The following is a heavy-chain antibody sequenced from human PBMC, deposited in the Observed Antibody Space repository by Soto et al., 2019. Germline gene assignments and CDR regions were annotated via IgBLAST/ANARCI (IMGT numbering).Heavy chain of an antibody. CDR1: GFTFSSYG. CDR3: ARDGGYCSGGSCPPYNWFDP. CDR2: IWYDGSNK. J-gene: IGHJ5*02. D-gene: IGHD2-15*01. V-gene: IGHV3-33*01. Sequence: QVQLVESGGGVVQPGRSLRLSCAASGFTFSSYGMHWVRQAPGKGLEWVAVIWYDGSNKYYADSVKGRFTISRDNSKNTLYLQMNSLRAEDTAVYYCARDGGYCSGGSCPPYNWFDPWGQGTLVTVSS.